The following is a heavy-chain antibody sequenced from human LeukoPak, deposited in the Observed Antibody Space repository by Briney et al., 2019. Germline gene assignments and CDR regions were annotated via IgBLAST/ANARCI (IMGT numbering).Heavy chain of an antibody. CDR1: GGSISSYY. CDR3: AREGRGSSWYYFNY. D-gene: IGHD6-13*01. CDR2: IYTSGST. V-gene: IGHV4-4*07. Sequence: PSETLSLTCTVSGGSISSYYCSWIRQPAGKGLEWIGRIYTSGSTNYNPSLKSRVTMSVDTSKNQFSLKLSSVTAADTAVYYCAREGRGSSWYYFNYWGQGTLVTVSS. J-gene: IGHJ4*02.